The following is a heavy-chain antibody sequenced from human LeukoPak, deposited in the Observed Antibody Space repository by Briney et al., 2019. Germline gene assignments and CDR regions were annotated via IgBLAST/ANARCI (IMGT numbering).Heavy chain of an antibody. CDR3: AKRVDTSSRYYFFDY. Sequence: GGSLRLSCAASGFTFSSYSMNWVRQAPGKGLQWVSSISGNGRSTYYADSVKGRFTMSRDNSKDTLYLQLDSLRAEDTAVYYCAKRVDTSSRYYFFDYWGQGTLVTVSS. CDR2: ISGNGRST. CDR1: GFTFSSYS. V-gene: IGHV3-23*01. D-gene: IGHD5-18*01. J-gene: IGHJ4*02.